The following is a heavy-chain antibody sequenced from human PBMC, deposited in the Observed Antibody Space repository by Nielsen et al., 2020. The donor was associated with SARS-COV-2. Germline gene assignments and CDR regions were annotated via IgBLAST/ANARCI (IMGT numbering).Heavy chain of an antibody. J-gene: IGHJ3*02. V-gene: IGHV3-74*01. D-gene: IGHD6-19*01. CDR2: ISSNGVST. Sequence: GESLKISCAASGFTFSKYWMHWVRQAPGKGLVWVSRISSNGVSTDYADSVKGRFTISRDNAENSLSLQMNSLRAEDTAVYYCARESVTGTDAFDIWGQGTVVTVSS. CDR1: GFTFSKYW. CDR3: ARESVTGTDAFDI.